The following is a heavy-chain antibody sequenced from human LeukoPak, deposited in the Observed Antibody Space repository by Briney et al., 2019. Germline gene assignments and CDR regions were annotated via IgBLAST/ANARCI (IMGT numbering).Heavy chain of an antibody. D-gene: IGHD5-24*01. CDR2: IRYDGSNK. V-gene: IGHV3-30*02. Sequence: GGSLRLSCEASGFTFSSYGMHWVRQAPGKGLEWVAFIRYDGSNKYYADSVKGRFTISRDNSKNTLYLQMNSLRAEDTAVYYCAKDLGDGYASDYWGQGTLVTVSS. CDR1: GFTFSSYG. J-gene: IGHJ4*02. CDR3: AKDLGDGYASDY.